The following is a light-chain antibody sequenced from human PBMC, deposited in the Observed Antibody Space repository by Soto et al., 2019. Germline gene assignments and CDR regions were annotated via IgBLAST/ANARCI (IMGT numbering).Light chain of an antibody. CDR1: QAITNY. CDR2: AAS. J-gene: IGKJ5*01. Sequence: DIQLTQSPSFLSASVGDRVTITCRASQAITNYLAWYQQKPGKAPKLLISAASTLQSGVSSRFSGSGSGTEFTLTISSLQPEDFASYYCQKLDTYPLTFGQGTRLEIK. V-gene: IGKV1-9*01. CDR3: QKLDTYPLT.